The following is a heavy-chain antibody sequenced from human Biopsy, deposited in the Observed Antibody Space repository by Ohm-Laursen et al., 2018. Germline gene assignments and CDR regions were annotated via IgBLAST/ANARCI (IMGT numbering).Heavy chain of an antibody. D-gene: IGHD2/OR15-2a*01. J-gene: IGHJ3*01. CDR1: GVAFDTYA. Sequence: SVKVSCNASGVAFDTYAFGWVRQAPGQGLEWMGGRIPYFNTIWYAQNFQDRVVITAERSARTTDMQLSGLRPDDTAVYYCVGGQRGPPIGVTVPGDAFDLWGPGTMVTVSP. CDR2: RIPYFNTI. V-gene: IGHV1-69*13. CDR3: VGGQRGPPIGVTVPGDAFDL.